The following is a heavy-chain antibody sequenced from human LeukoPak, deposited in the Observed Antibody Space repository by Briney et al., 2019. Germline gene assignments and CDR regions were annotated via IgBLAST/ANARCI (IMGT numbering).Heavy chain of an antibody. CDR3: ARVYYDSSGYSSGEDY. J-gene: IGHJ4*02. Sequence: GASVKVSCKASGYSFTSYYMHWVRQAPRQGLEWMGIINPSGGSTSYAQKFQGRVTMTRDMSTSTVYMELSSLRSEDTAVYYCARVYYDSSGYSSGEDYWGQGTLVTVSS. CDR2: INPSGGST. CDR1: GYSFTSYY. V-gene: IGHV1-46*01. D-gene: IGHD3-22*01.